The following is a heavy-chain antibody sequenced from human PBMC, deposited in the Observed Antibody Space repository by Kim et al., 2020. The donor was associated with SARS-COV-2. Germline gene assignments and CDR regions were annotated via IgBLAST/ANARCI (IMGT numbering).Heavy chain of an antibody. CDR1: GFTFSSYS. V-gene: IGHV3-21*01. J-gene: IGHJ6*03. Sequence: GGSLRLSCAASGFTFSSYSMNWVRQAPGKGLEWVSSISSSSSYRYYADSVKGRFTISRDNAKNSLYLQMNSLRAEDTAVYYCARGLRVIWSGYYSPPSYYYYMGGSGKGTPVTVSS. CDR3: ARGLRVIWSGYYSPPSYYYYMGG. CDR2: ISSSSSYR. D-gene: IGHD3-3*01.